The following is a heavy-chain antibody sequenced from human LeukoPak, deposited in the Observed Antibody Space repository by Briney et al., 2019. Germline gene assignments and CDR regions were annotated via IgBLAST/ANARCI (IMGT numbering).Heavy chain of an antibody. J-gene: IGHJ6*03. CDR1: GGSISSYY. Sequence: NPSETLSLTCTVSGGSISSYYWSWIRQPPGKGLEWIGYIYYSGSTNYNPSLKSRVTISVDTSKNQFSLKLSSVTAADTAVYYCAGSGSYRSYYYMDVWGKGTTVTISS. D-gene: IGHD3-10*01. V-gene: IGHV4-59*01. CDR3: AGSGSYRSYYYMDV. CDR2: IYYSGST.